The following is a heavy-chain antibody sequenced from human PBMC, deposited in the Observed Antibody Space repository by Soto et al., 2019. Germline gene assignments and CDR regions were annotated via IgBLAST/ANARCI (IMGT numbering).Heavy chain of an antibody. CDR2: IRNKGNNYAT. CDR3: TARRDWTAVDPLEY. CDR1: GFTFSDSA. V-gene: IGHV3-73*02. Sequence: EVQLVESGGGLVQPGGSLKVSCAASGFTFSDSAMHWVRQASGKGLEWVGRIRNKGNNYATAYTASVKGRFTISRDDSKNTVYLQMSSLKIADTAVYYCTARRDWTAVDPLEYWGLGTLGTVSS. D-gene: IGHD2-21*01. J-gene: IGHJ4*02.